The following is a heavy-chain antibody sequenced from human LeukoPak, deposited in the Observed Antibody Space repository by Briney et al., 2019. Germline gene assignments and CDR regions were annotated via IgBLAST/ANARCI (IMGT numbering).Heavy chain of an antibody. CDR1: GFTFSSYS. Sequence: PGGSLRLSCAASGFTFSSYSMNWVRQAPGKGLEWVSSISSSSYIYYADSVKGRFTISRDNAKNSLYLQMNSLRAEDTAVYYCARAPADSSSWSDYWDQGTLSPSPQ. D-gene: IGHD6-13*01. CDR3: ARAPADSSSWSDY. CDR2: ISSSSYI. J-gene: IGHJ4*02. V-gene: IGHV3-21*01.